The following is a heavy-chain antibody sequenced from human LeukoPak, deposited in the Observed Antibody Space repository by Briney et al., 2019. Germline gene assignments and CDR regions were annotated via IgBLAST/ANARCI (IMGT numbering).Heavy chain of an antibody. V-gene: IGHV4-39*07. J-gene: IGHJ4*02. CDR3: ARDLPLVRAFDY. Sequence: KPSETLSLTCTVSGGSISTSNYYWGWIRQPPGKGLEWIGNIFYSGSTYYSPSLRSRVTISLDTSRNQFSLKLNSVTAADTAVYYCARDLPLVRAFDYWGQGTLVTVSS. CDR2: IFYSGST. CDR1: GGSISTSNYY. D-gene: IGHD3-10*01.